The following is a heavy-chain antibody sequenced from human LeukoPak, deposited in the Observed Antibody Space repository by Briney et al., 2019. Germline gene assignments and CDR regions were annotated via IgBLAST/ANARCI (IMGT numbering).Heavy chain of an antibody. Sequence: GGSLRLSCAASGFIFSSYSMNWVRQGPGKGLEWVSSISSSSSYIYYADSVKGRFTISRDNAKNSLYLQMNSLRAEDTAVYYCARVGPYYYYGMDVWGQGTTVTVSS. CDR2: ISSSSSYI. V-gene: IGHV3-21*01. CDR1: GFIFSSYS. J-gene: IGHJ6*02. CDR3: ARVGPYYYYGMDV.